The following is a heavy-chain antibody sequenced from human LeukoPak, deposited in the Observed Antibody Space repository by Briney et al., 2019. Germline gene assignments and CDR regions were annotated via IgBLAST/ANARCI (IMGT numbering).Heavy chain of an antibody. CDR1: GFTFSSYG. Sequence: GGSLRLSCAASGFTFSSYGMHWVRQAPGKGLEWVAVIWYDGSNKYYADSVKGRFTISRDNSKNTLYLQMNSLRAEDTAVYYCARGPWGPQDYGRAEGFDPWGQGTLVTVSS. CDR3: ARGPWGPQDYGRAEGFDP. V-gene: IGHV3-33*01. J-gene: IGHJ5*02. CDR2: IWYDGSNK. D-gene: IGHD4-17*01.